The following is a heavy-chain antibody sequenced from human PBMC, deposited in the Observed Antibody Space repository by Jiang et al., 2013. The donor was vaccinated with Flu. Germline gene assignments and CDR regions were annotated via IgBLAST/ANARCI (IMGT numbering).Heavy chain of an antibody. CDR1: GFTFSDYY. CDR2: ISSSGSYT. D-gene: IGHD2-15*01. CDR3: ARRYCSGGSRYPMTFDY. V-gene: IGHV3-11*06. J-gene: IGHJ4*02. Sequence: RLSCATSGFTFSDYYMNWIRQAPGKGLEWVSYISSSGSYTNYADSVKGRFTISRDNAKNSLYLLMNSLRAEDTAVYYCARRYCSGGSRYPMTFDYWGQGTLVTVSS.